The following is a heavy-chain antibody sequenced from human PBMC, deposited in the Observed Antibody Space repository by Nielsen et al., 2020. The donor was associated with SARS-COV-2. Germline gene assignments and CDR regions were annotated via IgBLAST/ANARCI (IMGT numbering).Heavy chain of an antibody. V-gene: IGHV3-15*01. J-gene: IGHJ4*02. D-gene: IGHD3-3*01. CDR1: GFRFSSYG. CDR3: TTDPRVTIFGVVIISGDY. CDR2: IKSKTDGGTT. Sequence: GESLKISCAASGFRFSSYGMHWVRQAPGKGLEWVGRIKSKTDGGTTDYAAPVKGRFTISRDDSKNTLYLQMNSLKTEDTAVYYCTTDPRVTIFGVVIISGDYWGQGTLVTVSS.